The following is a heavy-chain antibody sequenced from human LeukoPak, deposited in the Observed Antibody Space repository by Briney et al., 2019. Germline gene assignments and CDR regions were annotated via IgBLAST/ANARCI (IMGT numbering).Heavy chain of an antibody. J-gene: IGHJ3*02. Sequence: SGGCLRLSCKASGFTFSSYHMNWVCQAPGKRLEWVSSISSSSVYTHYADSVKGRITISRDNGKNSLYLQMNSLTAEDTAWYYCARDALRDDAFDIWGQGTMVTVSS. CDR1: GFTFSSYH. V-gene: IGHV3-21*04. CDR2: ISSSSVYT. CDR3: ARDALRDDAFDI.